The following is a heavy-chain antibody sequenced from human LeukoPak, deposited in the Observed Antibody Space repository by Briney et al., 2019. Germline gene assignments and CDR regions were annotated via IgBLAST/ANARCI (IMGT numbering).Heavy chain of an antibody. V-gene: IGHV3-21*01. CDR3: ARDYIAYDPLDY. Sequence: GGSLRLSCAASGFTFSSYNMNWVRQAPGRGLEWVSSISSSSTYIYYTDSVRGRFTISRDNAKNSLYLQMNSLRAEDTAVYWCARDYIAYDPLDYWGQGTLVTVSS. J-gene: IGHJ4*02. D-gene: IGHD3-3*01. CDR1: GFTFSSYN. CDR2: ISSSSTYI.